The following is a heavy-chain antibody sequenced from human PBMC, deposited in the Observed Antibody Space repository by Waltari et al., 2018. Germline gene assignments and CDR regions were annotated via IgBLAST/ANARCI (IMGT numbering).Heavy chain of an antibody. V-gene: IGHV4-59*01. Sequence: QVQLQESGPGLVKPSETLSLTCTVSNGSISSNYWRWSRQPPGKGLEWIGYIYYSGTTTYNSSLKSRVTISVDTSKNQFSLKLSSVTAADTAVYYCARPRYLDASGYYTGWYFDLWGRGTLVSVSS. J-gene: IGHJ2*01. CDR3: ARPRYLDASGYYTGWYFDL. CDR1: NGSISSNY. CDR2: IYYSGTT. D-gene: IGHD3-22*01.